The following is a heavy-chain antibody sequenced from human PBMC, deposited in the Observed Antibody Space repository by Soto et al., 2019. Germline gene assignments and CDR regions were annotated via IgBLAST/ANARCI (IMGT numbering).Heavy chain of an antibody. CDR1: GFTFSSYW. Sequence: EVQLVESGGGLVQPGGSQRLSCAASGFTFSSYWMHWVRQAPGKGLVWVSRINSDGSSTSYADSVKGRFTISRDNTKNKMELPMNSLGAEDKAVYYRARDQGYCSGGSCYVAGYWGQGTLVTVSS. V-gene: IGHV3-74*01. D-gene: IGHD2-15*01. J-gene: IGHJ4*02. CDR2: INSDGSST. CDR3: ARDQGYCSGGSCYVAGY.